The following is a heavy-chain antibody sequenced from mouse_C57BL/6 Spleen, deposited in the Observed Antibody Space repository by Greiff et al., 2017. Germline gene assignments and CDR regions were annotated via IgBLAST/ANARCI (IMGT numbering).Heavy chain of an antibody. CDR2: IYPGSGSS. CDR3: AREGAYYSNYAMDY. Sequence: QVQLQQPGAELVKPGASVKMSCKASGYTFTSYWITWVKQRPGQGLEWIGDIYPGSGSSNYNDKFKSKATLTVDTSSSTAYMQLSSLTSEDSAVYYCAREGAYYSNYAMDYWGQGTSVTVSS. J-gene: IGHJ4*01. V-gene: IGHV1-55*01. D-gene: IGHD2-12*01. CDR1: GYTFTSYW.